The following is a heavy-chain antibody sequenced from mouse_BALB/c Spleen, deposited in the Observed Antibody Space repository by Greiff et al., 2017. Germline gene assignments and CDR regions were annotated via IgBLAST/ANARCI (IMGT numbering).Heavy chain of an antibody. CDR3: ARSPYYYGSRYFDV. V-gene: IGHV1-14*01. J-gene: IGHJ1*01. D-gene: IGHD1-1*01. CDR2: INPYNDGT. CDR1: GYTFTSYV. Sequence: VQLQQSGPELVKPGASVKMSCKASGYTFTSYVMHWVKQKPGQGLEWIGYINPYNDGTKYNEKFKGKATLTSDKSSSTAYMELSSLTSEDSAVYYCARSPYYYGSRYFDVWGAGTTVTVSS.